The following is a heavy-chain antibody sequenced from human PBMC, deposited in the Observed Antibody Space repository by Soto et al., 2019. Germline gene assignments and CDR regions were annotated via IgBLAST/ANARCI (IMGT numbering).Heavy chain of an antibody. D-gene: IGHD2-15*01. J-gene: IGHJ5*02. CDR2: IYYSGNT. V-gene: IGHV4-30-4*08. CDR3: ARFCSGGSCNWFDP. CDR1: GGSISSGDYY. Sequence: PSETLSLTCTVSGGSISSGDYYWSWIRQPPGKGLEWIGYIYYSGNTYYNPSLKSRVTISVDTSKNQFSLKLSSVTAADTAVYYCARFCSGGSCNWFDPWGQGTLVTVSS.